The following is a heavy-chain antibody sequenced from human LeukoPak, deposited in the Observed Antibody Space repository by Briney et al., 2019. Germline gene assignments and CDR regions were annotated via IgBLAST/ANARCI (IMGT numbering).Heavy chain of an antibody. D-gene: IGHD2-2*03. V-gene: IGHV3-48*01. CDR3: AKDRGYCSSTSCYYFDY. CDR1: GFTFSSYS. CDR2: ISSSSSTI. Sequence: PGGSLRLSCAASGFTFSSYSMNWVRQAPGKGLEWVSYISSSSSTIYYADSVKGRFTISRDNAKNSLYLQMNSLRAEDTAVYYCAKDRGYCSSTSCYYFDYWGQGTLVTVSS. J-gene: IGHJ4*02.